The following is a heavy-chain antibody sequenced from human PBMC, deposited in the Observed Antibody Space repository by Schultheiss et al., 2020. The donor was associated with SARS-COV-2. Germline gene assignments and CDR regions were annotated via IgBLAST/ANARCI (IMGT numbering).Heavy chain of an antibody. CDR2: IYPSGST. CDR3: ARVALRGVLRF. Sequence: SETLSLTCAVYGGSFSGYYWNWIRQPAGKGLEWIGRIYPSGSTNHNPSLESRVTISIDTSKNQFSLKLNSVTAADTAVYYCARVALRGVLRFWGQGTPVTVSS. D-gene: IGHD3-10*01. V-gene: IGHV4-59*10. CDR1: GGSFSGYY. J-gene: IGHJ4*02.